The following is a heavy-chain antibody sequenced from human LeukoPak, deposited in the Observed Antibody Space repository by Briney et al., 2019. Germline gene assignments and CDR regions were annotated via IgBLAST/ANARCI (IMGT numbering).Heavy chain of an antibody. CDR2: ISGSGGST. D-gene: IGHD6-6*01. CDR3: AKNGDSSSFNYYYYMDV. V-gene: IGHV3-23*01. Sequence: GALRLSCAASGFTFSSYAMSWVRPAPGKGLEWVSAISGSGGSTYYADSVKGRFTISRDNSKNTLYLQMNSLRAEDTAVYYCAKNGDSSSFNYYYYMDVWGKGTTVTVSS. CDR1: GFTFSSYA. J-gene: IGHJ6*03.